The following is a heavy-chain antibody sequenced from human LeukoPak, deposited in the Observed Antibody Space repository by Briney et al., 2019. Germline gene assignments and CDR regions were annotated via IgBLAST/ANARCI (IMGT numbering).Heavy chain of an antibody. CDR2: INPSGSGT. D-gene: IGHD1/OR15-1a*01. J-gene: IGHJ5*02. CDR1: GYRFTSYW. CDR3: ARDNSAGTPTYWWFDP. V-gene: IGHV1-46*01. Sequence: ASVKVSCKASGYRFTSYWMHWVRRAPGQGLEWMGVINPSGSGTRYAQPLQGRVTMTRDTSTNTDYMELSSLTSEDTAVYYCARDNSAGTPTYWWFDPWGQGTLVTVSS.